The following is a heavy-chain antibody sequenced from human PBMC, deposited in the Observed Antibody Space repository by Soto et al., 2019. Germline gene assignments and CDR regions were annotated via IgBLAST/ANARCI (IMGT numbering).Heavy chain of an antibody. CDR1: GYTFTSYG. Sequence: SVKVSCKVSGYTFTSYGISWARQAPGQGLEWMGGIIPIFGTANYAQKFQGRVTITADESTSTAYMELSSLRSEDTAVYYCARSYGDYQNDAFDIWGQGTMVTVSS. CDR2: IIPIFGTA. CDR3: ARSYGDYQNDAFDI. J-gene: IGHJ3*02. V-gene: IGHV1-69*13. D-gene: IGHD4-17*01.